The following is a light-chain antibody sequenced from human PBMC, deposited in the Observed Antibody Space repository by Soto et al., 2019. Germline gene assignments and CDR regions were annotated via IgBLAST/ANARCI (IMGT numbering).Light chain of an antibody. J-gene: IGKJ3*01. V-gene: IGKV3D-20*02. Sequence: VLTQSAGNLSLCPGEGASLXCRASQTVSNNYLAWYQQKPGQAPRLLXXDPSSRATGILERLIGCGSGTDSTLNISSLQSEEFAVYYCKQRSNWPRFTFGPGTKVDIK. CDR1: QTVSNNY. CDR2: DPS. CDR3: KQRSNWPRFT.